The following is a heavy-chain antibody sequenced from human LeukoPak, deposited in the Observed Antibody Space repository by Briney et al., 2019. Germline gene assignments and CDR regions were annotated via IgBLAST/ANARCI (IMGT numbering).Heavy chain of an antibody. CDR1: GGSFSGYY. CDR3: ARRGSYSSGWFAYYYYYMDV. V-gene: IGHV4-34*01. J-gene: IGHJ6*03. D-gene: IGHD6-19*01. CDR2: INHSGST. Sequence: SETLSLSCAVYGGSFSGYYWSWIRQPPGKGLEWIGEINHSGSTNSNPSLKSRVTISVDTSKNQFSLKLSSVTAADTAVYYCARRGSYSSGWFAYYYYYMDVWGKGTTVTISS.